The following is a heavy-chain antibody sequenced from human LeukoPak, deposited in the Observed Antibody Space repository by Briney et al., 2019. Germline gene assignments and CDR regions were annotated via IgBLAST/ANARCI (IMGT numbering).Heavy chain of an antibody. Sequence: PSETLSLTCTVSGGSISSYYWSWIRQPPGKGLEWIRYIYYSGSTNYNPSLKSRVTISVDTSKNQFSLKLSSVTAADTAVYYCARGLPAGYSYGSFFDYWGQGTLVTVSS. CDR2: IYYSGST. D-gene: IGHD5-18*01. CDR3: ARGLPAGYSYGSFFDY. CDR1: GGSISSYY. J-gene: IGHJ4*02. V-gene: IGHV4-59*01.